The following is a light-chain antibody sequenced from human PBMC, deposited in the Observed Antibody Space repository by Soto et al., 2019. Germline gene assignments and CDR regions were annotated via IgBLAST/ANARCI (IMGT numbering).Light chain of an antibody. CDR3: HQYFTYSWT. Sequence: DIQLTQFPSTLSASVGDKVTITCRASQSVTNRLAWFQQKSGEAPKLLIYKPSSLENGVPSRFSGSGSGTEFTLTISSLQPGDFATYYCHQYFTYSWTFGQGTKVEIK. CDR1: QSVTNR. CDR2: KPS. V-gene: IGKV1-5*03. J-gene: IGKJ1*01.